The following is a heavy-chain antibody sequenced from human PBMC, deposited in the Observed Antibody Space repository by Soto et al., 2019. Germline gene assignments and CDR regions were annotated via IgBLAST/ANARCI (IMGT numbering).Heavy chain of an antibody. D-gene: IGHD3-22*01. CDR2: IYPGDSDT. CDR1: GYSFTSYW. V-gene: IGHV5-51*01. Sequence: GESLKISCKGSGYSFTSYWIGWVRQMPGKGLEWMGIIYPGDSDTRYSPSFQGQVTISADKSISTAYLQWSSLKASDTAMYYCAAGAYDYDSSGSPPIPSDYWGQGTLVTVSS. J-gene: IGHJ4*02. CDR3: AAGAYDYDSSGSPPIPSDY.